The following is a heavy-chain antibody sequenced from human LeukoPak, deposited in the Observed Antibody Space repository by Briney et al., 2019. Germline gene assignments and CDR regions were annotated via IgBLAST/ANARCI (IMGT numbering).Heavy chain of an antibody. CDR2: ISYDGSNK. V-gene: IGHV3-30*03. CDR3: ARAKWEYDYSSGWSWFDP. CDR1: GFTFSSYG. Sequence: GGSLRLSCAASGFTFSSYGMHWVRQAPGKGLEWVAVISYDGSNKYYADSVKGRFTISRDNAKNSLSLQMNSLRAEDTAVYYCARAKWEYDYSSGWSWFDPWGQGTLVTVSS. D-gene: IGHD6-19*01. J-gene: IGHJ5*02.